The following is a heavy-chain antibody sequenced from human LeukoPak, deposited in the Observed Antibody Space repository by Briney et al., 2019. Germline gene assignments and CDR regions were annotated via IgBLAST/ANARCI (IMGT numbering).Heavy chain of an antibody. CDR3: ARDMSPTRITIFGVVIIPYYYYMDV. J-gene: IGHJ6*03. V-gene: IGHV4-38-2*02. CDR2: IYHSGST. D-gene: IGHD3-3*01. Sequence: KPSETPSLTCTVSGYSISSGYYWGWIRQPPGKGLEWIGSIYHSGSTYYNPSLKSRVTISVDTSKNQFSLKLSSVTAADTAVYYCARDMSPTRITIFGVVIIPYYYYMDVWGKGTTVTVSS. CDR1: GYSISSGYY.